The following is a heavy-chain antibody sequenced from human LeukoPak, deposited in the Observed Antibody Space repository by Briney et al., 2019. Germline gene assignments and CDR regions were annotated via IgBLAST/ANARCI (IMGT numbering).Heavy chain of an antibody. CDR1: GFTFSSYE. CDR3: ARDNRNDGFSYFDY. CDR2: ISSSGSTI. Sequence: GGSLRLSCAASGFTFSSYEMNWVRQAPGKGLEWVSYISSSGSTIYYADSVKGRFTISRDNAKNSLYLQMNSLRAEDTAVYYCARDNRNDGFSYFDYWGQGTLVTVSS. D-gene: IGHD1-20*01. J-gene: IGHJ4*02. V-gene: IGHV3-48*03.